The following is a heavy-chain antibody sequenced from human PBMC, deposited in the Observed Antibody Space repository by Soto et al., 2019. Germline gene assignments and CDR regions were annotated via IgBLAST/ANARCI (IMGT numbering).Heavy chain of an antibody. V-gene: IGHV1-18*01. CDR1: GYTLNNNYG. D-gene: IGHD4-17*01. CDR2: INSYNGVT. CDR3: ARDRQNYGSLDS. J-gene: IGHJ5*01. Sequence: QVQLVQSGAEVKKPGASVKVSCKASGYTLNNNYGISWVRQAPGQGLEWMGWINSYNGVTNNALKFQDRVALTTDASTTTAYMELRSLTSDDTAVYYCARDRQNYGSLDSWGQGTLVTVSS.